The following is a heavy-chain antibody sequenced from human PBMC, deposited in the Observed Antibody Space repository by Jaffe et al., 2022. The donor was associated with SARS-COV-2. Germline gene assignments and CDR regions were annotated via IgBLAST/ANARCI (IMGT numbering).Heavy chain of an antibody. J-gene: IGHJ6*02. CDR2: IKQDGSEK. D-gene: IGHD2-2*01. Sequence: EVQLVESGGGLVQPGGSLRLSCAASGFTFNTYWMTWVRQAPGKGLEWVATIKQDGSEKYYVDSLEGRFTISRDNAKNSLYLQMNSLRVDDTAVYYCARDLPPHYCSGTGCLYGMDVWGQGTTVTVSS. V-gene: IGHV3-7*03. CDR1: GFTFNTYW. CDR3: ARDLPPHYCSGTGCLYGMDV.